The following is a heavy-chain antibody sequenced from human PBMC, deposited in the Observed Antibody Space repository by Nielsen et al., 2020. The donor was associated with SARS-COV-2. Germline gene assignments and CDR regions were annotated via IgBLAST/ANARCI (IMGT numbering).Heavy chain of an antibody. J-gene: IGHJ5*02. CDR2: ISSSGSTI. D-gene: IGHD3-22*01. Sequence: GESLKISCAASGFTFSSYEMNWVRQAPGKGLEWVSYISSSGSTIYYADSVKGRFTISRDNAKNSLYLQMNSLRAEDTAVYYCARDLSPARYYDSSWFDPWGQGTLVTVSS. CDR3: ARDLSPARYYDSSWFDP. V-gene: IGHV3-48*03. CDR1: GFTFSSYE.